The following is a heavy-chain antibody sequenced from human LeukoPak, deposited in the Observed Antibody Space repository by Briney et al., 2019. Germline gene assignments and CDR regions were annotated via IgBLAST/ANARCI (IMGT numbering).Heavy chain of an antibody. CDR1: GYTFTSYY. D-gene: IGHD3-22*01. CDR2: INPSGGST. J-gene: IGHJ5*02. Sequence: ASVKVSCKASGYTFTSYYMHWVRQAPGQGLEWLGIINPSGGSTSYAQKFQGRVTMTRDTSTSTVYMELSSLRSEDTAVYYCAREYYYDSSGYNWFDPWGQGTLVTVSS. CDR3: AREYYYDSSGYNWFDP. V-gene: IGHV1-46*01.